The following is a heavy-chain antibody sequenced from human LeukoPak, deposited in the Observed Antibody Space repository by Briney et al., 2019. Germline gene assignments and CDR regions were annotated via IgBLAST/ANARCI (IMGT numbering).Heavy chain of an antibody. J-gene: IGHJ4*02. D-gene: IGHD5-18*01. Sequence: ASVKVSCKVSGYTLTELSMHWVRQAPGKGLEWMGGFDPEDGETIYAQKFQGGVTMTEDTSTDAAYMELSSLRSEDTAVYYCATASLWAGFAGNFDYWGQGTLVTVSS. V-gene: IGHV1-24*01. CDR3: ATASLWAGFAGNFDY. CDR2: FDPEDGET. CDR1: GYTLTELS.